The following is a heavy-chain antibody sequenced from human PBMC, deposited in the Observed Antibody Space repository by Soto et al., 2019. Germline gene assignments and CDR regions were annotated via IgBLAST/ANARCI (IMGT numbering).Heavy chain of an antibody. V-gene: IGHV3-53*01. J-gene: IGHJ5*02. D-gene: IGHD6-6*01. CDR2: IYSGGST. CDR3: AIEYSSSGGPGWFDP. Sequence: EVQLVESGGGLIQPGGSLRLSCAASGFTVSSNYMSWVRQAPGKGLEWVSVIYSGGSTYYADSVKGRFTISRDNSKNTLYLQKNSLSAEDTAVYYCAIEYSSSGGPGWFDPWGQGTLVTVSS. CDR1: GFTVSSNY.